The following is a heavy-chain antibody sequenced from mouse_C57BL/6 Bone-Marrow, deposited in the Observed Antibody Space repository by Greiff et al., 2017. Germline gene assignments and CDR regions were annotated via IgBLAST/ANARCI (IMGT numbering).Heavy chain of an antibody. J-gene: IGHJ3*01. D-gene: IGHD1-1*01. Sequence: VQLQQSGAELVRPGASVKLSCKASGYTFTDYYINWVKLRPGQGLEWIARIYPGSGNTYYNEKFKGKATLTAEKSSSTAYMQLSSLTSEDSAVYFCARPNYGSPFAYWGQGTLVTVSA. V-gene: IGHV1-76*01. CDR2: IYPGSGNT. CDR1: GYTFTDYY. CDR3: ARPNYGSPFAY.